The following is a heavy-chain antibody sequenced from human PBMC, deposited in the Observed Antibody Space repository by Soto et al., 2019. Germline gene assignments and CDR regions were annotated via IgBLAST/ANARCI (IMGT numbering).Heavy chain of an antibody. V-gene: IGHV4-31*03. D-gene: IGHD6-13*01. CDR2: IYYSGST. CDR1: GGSISSGGYY. Sequence: PSETLSLTCTVSGGSISSGGYYWSWIRQHPGKGLEWIGYIYYSGSTYYNPSLKSRVTISVDTSKNQFSLKLSSVTAADTAVYYCARDTRRASSAGFDYWGQGTLVTVSS. CDR3: ARDTRRASSAGFDY. J-gene: IGHJ4*02.